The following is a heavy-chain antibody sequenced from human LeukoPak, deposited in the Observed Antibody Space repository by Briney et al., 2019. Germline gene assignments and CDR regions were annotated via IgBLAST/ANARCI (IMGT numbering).Heavy chain of an antibody. D-gene: IGHD3-22*01. J-gene: IGHJ3*02. CDR1: GFTVSSTH. CDR3: ARGGRGSAAVVAPRAFDI. CDR2: TYTGGNS. Sequence: GGSLRLSCAASGFTVSSTHIVWVRQAPGKGLEWVSVTYTGGNSYYTDSVKGRFIISGDISKNTLYLQMNSLRAEDSALYYCARGGRGSAAVVAPRAFDIWGQGTMVTVPS. V-gene: IGHV3-53*01.